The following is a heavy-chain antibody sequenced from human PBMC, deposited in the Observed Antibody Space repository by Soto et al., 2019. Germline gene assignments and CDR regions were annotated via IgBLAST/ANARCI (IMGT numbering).Heavy chain of an antibody. V-gene: IGHV1-18*01. CDR1: GYTFTSYG. CDR2: ISAYNGNT. D-gene: IGHD3-22*01. Sequence: ASVKVSCKASGYTFTSYGISWVRQAPGQGLEWMGWISAYNGNTNYAQKLQGRVTMTTDTSTSTAYMELRSLRSDDTAVYYCARPIEGIYDSSGYYLDYWGQGTLVTVSP. CDR3: ARPIEGIYDSSGYYLDY. J-gene: IGHJ4*02.